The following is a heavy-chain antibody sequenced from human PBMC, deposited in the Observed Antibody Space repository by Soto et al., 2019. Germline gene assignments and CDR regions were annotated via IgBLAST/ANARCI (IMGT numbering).Heavy chain of an antibody. J-gene: IGHJ6*02. D-gene: IGHD5-18*01. Sequence: QVQLVESGGGVVQPGKSLRLSCAASRFTFSSYAMDWVRQAPGKGLEWVAVISHDGSEKYYGDSVKGRFTISRDNPKNTVYPQMDRPRPEETAVYFCARAGGYLFHYFYALGVRGPGTGVNLSS. CDR1: RFTFSSYA. CDR2: ISHDGSEK. CDR3: ARAGGYLFHYFYALGV. V-gene: IGHV3-30-3*01.